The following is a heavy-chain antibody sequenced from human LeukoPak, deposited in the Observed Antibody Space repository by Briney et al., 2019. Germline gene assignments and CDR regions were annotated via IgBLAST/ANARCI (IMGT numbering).Heavy chain of an antibody. CDR2: ISTYNGDT. D-gene: IGHD2-2*01. V-gene: IGHV1-18*01. CDR1: GYTFTTYG. J-gene: IGHJ6*02. CDR3: ARGGLGCRSGNCYWGATDV. Sequence: ASVKVSCKASGYTFTTYGITWVRQAPGQGLEGMGLISTYNGDTNYAQKVQGRVTMTTDTSTSTAYMELRSLRSDDTAVYYCARGGLGCRSGNCYWGATDVWGQGTTVTVSS.